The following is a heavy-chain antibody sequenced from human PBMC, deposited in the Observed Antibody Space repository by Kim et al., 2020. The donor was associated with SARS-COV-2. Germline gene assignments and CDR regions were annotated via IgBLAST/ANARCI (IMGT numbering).Heavy chain of an antibody. Sequence: GGSLRLSCAAAGFSFSSYAMSWVRQAPGKGLEWVSVIYSDGSKTFYADSVKGRFTISRDNSKNTLYLQMNSLRAEDTAMYYCVKDGYSYGEYWGQGTLVAVSS. CDR2: IYSDGSKT. J-gene: IGHJ4*02. V-gene: IGHV3-23*03. CDR3: VKDGYSYGEY. D-gene: IGHD5-18*01. CDR1: GFSFSSYA.